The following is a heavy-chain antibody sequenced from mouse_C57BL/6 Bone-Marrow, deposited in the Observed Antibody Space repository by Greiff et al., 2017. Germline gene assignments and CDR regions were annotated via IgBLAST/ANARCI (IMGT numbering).Heavy chain of an antibody. J-gene: IGHJ3*01. V-gene: IGHV5-6*01. D-gene: IGHD1-1*01. CDR1: GFTFSSYG. CDR2: ISSGGSYT. Sequence: EVQRVESGGDLVKPGGSLKLSCAASGFTFSSYGMSWVRQTPDKRLEWVATISSGGSYTYYPDSVKGRFTISRDNAKNTLYLQMSSLKSEYTAMYYCARHYYGSSPDWFAYWCQGTLVTVSA. CDR3: ARHYYGSSPDWFAY.